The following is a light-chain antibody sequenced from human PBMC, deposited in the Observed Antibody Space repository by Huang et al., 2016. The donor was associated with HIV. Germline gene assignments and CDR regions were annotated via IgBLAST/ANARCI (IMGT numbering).Light chain of an antibody. Sequence: DIQMTQSPSSLSASVGDRVTITCRASQSIGSYLNWYQHKPGKAPKLLIYATSSLPSGVPSRFSGSGSGTDFTLTISSLQPEDFASYFCQQTNSAPLTFGGGTKVEIK. J-gene: IGKJ4*01. V-gene: IGKV1-39*01. CDR2: ATS. CDR1: QSIGSY. CDR3: QQTNSAPLT.